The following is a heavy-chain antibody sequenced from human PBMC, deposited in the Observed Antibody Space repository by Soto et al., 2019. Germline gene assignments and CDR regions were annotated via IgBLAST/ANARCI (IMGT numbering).Heavy chain of an antibody. D-gene: IGHD6-13*01. CDR1: GFTFSSNG. J-gene: IGHJ6*02. CDR3: ARDGSNKPGFYYGMDV. V-gene: IGHV3-33*01. CDR2: IWSDGSNK. Sequence: AGGSLRLSCTASGFTFSSNGMHWVRQAPGKGLEWVAVIWSDGSNKYYADSVKGRFTIFRDNSKSTLYLQMNGLRAEDTAVYYCARDGSNKPGFYYGMDVWGQGTTVTVS.